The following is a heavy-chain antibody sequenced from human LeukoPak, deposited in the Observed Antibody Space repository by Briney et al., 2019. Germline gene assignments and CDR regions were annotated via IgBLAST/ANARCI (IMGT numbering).Heavy chain of an antibody. D-gene: IGHD6-13*01. CDR2: ISGNGINT. CDR3: AKDREGSSSWVDAFDI. CDR1: EFTFSSYA. Sequence: GGSLRLSCAASEFTFSSYAMSWVRQAPGKGLEWVSTISGNGINTYYADAAKGLLNISRDNSKNMLYLQMNSLRAEDTAVYYCAKDREGSSSWVDAFDIWGQGTMVTVSS. V-gene: IGHV3-23*01. J-gene: IGHJ3*02.